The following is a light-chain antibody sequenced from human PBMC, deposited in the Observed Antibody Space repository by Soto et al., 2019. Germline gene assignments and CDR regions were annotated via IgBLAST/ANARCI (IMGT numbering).Light chain of an antibody. CDR2: DVS. CDR1: QGVTTN. Sequence: EIRMTQSPGTLSVSPGERATLSCRAAQGVTTNFAWYQQKSGQSPRLLIYDVSNRATGVPARFSGSGSETDFTLTISGLRSEDSAVYFCQQYNNWPCPFGQGTRLEIK. CDR3: QQYNNWPCP. V-gene: IGKV3-15*01. J-gene: IGKJ5*01.